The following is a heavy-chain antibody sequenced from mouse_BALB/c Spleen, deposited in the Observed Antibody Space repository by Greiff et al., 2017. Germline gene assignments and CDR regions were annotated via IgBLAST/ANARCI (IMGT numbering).Heavy chain of an antibody. CDR1: GFSLTSYG. V-gene: IGHV2-2*02. CDR3: ARKNYGSSYEGFAY. J-gene: IGHJ3*01. CDR2: IWSGGST. D-gene: IGHD1-1*01. Sequence: VQRVESGPGLVQPSQSLSITCTVSGFSLTSYGVHWVRQSPGKGLEWLGVIWSGGSTDYNAAFISRLSISKDNSKSQVFFKMNSLQANDTAIYYCARKNYGSSYEGFAYWGQGTLVTVSA.